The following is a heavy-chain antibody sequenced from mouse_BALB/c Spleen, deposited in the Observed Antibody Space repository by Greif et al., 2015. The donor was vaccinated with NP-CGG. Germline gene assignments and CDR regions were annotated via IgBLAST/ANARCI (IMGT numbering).Heavy chain of an antibody. D-gene: IGHD2-1*01. CDR3: ARRGNYDYYAMDY. V-gene: IGHV1-7*01. CDR2: INPSTGYT. J-gene: IGHJ4*01. CDR1: GYTFTSYW. Sequence: VKLMESGAELAKPGASVKMSCKASGYTFTSYWMHWVKQRPGQGLEWIGYINPSTGYTEYNQKFKDKATLTADKSSSTAYMQLSSLTSEDSAVYYCARRGNYDYYAMDYWGQGTSVTVSS.